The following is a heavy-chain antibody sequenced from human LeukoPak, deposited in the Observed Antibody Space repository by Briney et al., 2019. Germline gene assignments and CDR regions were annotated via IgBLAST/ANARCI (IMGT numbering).Heavy chain of an antibody. D-gene: IGHD3-10*01. CDR2: ISSSSSYI. V-gene: IGHV3-21*01. CDR1: GFTFSSYS. Sequence: PGGSLRLSCAASGFTFSSYSMNWVRQAPGKGLEWVSSISSSSSYIYYADSVKGRFTISRDNAKNSLYLQMNSLRAEDTAVYYCARDWASGSYWFDYWGQGTLVTVSS. J-gene: IGHJ4*02. CDR3: ARDWASGSYWFDY.